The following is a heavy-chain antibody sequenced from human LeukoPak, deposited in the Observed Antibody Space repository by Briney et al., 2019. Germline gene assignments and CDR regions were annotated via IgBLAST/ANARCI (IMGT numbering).Heavy chain of an antibody. CDR2: ISSSSSTI. CDR3: ARDMGHCSGETCYFAY. J-gene: IGHJ4*02. D-gene: IGHD2-15*01. Sequence: GGSLRLSCAASGFTFSSYSMNWVRQAPGKGLEWVSYISSSSSTIYYADSVKGRFTISRDNAKNSLYLQMNSLRAEDTAVYYCARDMGHCSGETCYFAYWGQGTLVTVSS. V-gene: IGHV3-48*01. CDR1: GFTFSSYS.